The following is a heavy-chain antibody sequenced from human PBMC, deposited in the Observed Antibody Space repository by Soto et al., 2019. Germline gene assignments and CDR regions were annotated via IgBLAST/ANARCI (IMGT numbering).Heavy chain of an antibody. CDR3: ARGIAAAGPQWYFDL. D-gene: IGHD6-13*01. CDR1: GGSFSAYY. V-gene: IGHV4-34*01. J-gene: IGHJ2*01. CDR2: INYSGST. Sequence: QVQLQQWGAGLLKPSETLSLTCAVYGGSFSAYYWSWIRQPPGKGLEWIGEINYSGSTNQSPSLKSRLTISVDTSKKQFSPKLSSVTAADTAVYYCARGIAAAGPQWYFDLWGRGTLVTVSS.